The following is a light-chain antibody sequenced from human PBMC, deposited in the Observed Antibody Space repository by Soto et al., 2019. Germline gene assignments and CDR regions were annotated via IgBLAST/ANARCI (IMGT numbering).Light chain of an antibody. Sequence: QSVLTQPASVSGSPGQSITISCTGTSSDVGSHNLVSWYQQHPGKAPKLIIYEVNKRPSGVSNRFSGSKSGNTASLTIFGLQTEDEADYYCCSFAGSGTYVFGTGIKVTVL. CDR1: SSDVGSHNL. J-gene: IGLJ1*01. CDR2: EVN. CDR3: CSFAGSGTYV. V-gene: IGLV2-23*02.